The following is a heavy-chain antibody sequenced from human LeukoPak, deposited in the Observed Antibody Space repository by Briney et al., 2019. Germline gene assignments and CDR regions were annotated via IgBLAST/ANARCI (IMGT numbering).Heavy chain of an antibody. Sequence: SETLSLTCAVYGGSFSGYYWNWIRQPPGKGLEWIGEINHSGSTNYNPSLKSRVTISVDTSKNQFSLELSSVTAADTAVYYCARDLVVVPAAMDVWGQGTTVTVSS. J-gene: IGHJ6*02. CDR2: INHSGST. D-gene: IGHD2-2*01. CDR1: GGSFSGYY. V-gene: IGHV4-34*01. CDR3: ARDLVVVPAAMDV.